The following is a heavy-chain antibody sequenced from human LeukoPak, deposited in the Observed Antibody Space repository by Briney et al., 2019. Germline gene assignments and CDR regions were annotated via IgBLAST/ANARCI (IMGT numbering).Heavy chain of an antibody. J-gene: IGHJ6*02. CDR3: ATPLVRGATQYYYYYHGMDV. CDR1: GFTFSSYA. Sequence: TGGSLRLSCAASGFTFSSYAMSWVRQAPGKGLEWVSAISGSGGSTYYADSVKGRFTISRDNSKNTLYLQMNSLRAEDTAVYYCATPLVRGATQYYYYYHGMDVWGQGTTVTVSS. V-gene: IGHV3-23*01. D-gene: IGHD3-10*01. CDR2: ISGSGGST.